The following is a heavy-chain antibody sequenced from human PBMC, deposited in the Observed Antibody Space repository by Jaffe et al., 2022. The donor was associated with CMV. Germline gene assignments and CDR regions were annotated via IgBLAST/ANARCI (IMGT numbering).Heavy chain of an antibody. J-gene: IGHJ2*01. D-gene: IGHD2-15*01. V-gene: IGHV1-69*01. CDR1: GGTFSSYA. CDR3: ARDHVRRYCSGGSCYPPGGWYFDL. Sequence: QVQLVQSGAEVKKPGSSVKVSCKASGGTFSSYAISWVRQAPGQGLEWMGGIIPIFGTANYAQKFQGRVTITADESTSTAYMELSSLRSEDTAVYYCARDHVRRYCSGGSCYPPGGWYFDLWGRGTLVTVSS. CDR2: IIPIFGTA.